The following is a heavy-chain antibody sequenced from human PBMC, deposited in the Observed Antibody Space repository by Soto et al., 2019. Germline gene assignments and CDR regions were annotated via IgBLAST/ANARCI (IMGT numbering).Heavy chain of an antibody. V-gene: IGHV3-74*01. CDR1: GFTFSSYW. CDR3: AREQPYVFVANYYYCYMDV. CDR2: INSDGSST. J-gene: IGHJ6*03. Sequence: GGSLRLSCAASGFTFSSYWMHWVRQAPGKGLVWVSRINSDGSSTSYADSVKSRFTISRDNAKNTLYLQMNSLRAEDTAVYYCAREQPYVFVANYYYCYMDVWGKGTTVTGSS. D-gene: IGHD3-10*01.